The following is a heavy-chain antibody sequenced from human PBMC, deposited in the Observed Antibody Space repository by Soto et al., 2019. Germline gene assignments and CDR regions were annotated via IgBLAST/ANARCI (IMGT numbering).Heavy chain of an antibody. J-gene: IGHJ6*02. CDR3: ARGHYYYGMDV. Sequence: SETLSLTCTVSNGSVSSGTYSWSWVRQPPGKGLEWIGYIYYSGTTYYTPSLKSRLTMSMDRANDHFSLNLNSVTAADTVVYFCARGHYYYGMDVWCQGITVT. CDR2: IYYSGTT. CDR1: NGSVSSGTYS. V-gene: IGHV4-30-2*01.